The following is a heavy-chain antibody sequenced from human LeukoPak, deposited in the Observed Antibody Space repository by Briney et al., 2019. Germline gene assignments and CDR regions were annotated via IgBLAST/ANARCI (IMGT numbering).Heavy chain of an antibody. V-gene: IGHV1-24*01. J-gene: IGHJ4*02. CDR2: FDPEDGET. CDR1: GYTLTELS. D-gene: IGHD5-12*01. CDR3: ATLDRDYDFTVFDY. Sequence: ASVRVSCKVSGYTLTELSIYWVRQAPGKGLEWMGGFDPEDGETVHAQNFRGRLTMTEDTSTDTAYMELSSLRSEDTAVYYCATLDRDYDFTVFDYWGQGTLVTVSS.